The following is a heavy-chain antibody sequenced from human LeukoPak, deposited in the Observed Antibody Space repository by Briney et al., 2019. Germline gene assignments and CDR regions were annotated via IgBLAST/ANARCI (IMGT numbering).Heavy chain of an antibody. J-gene: IGHJ4*02. CDR3: ARAQIASKVDY. CDR2: IYYSGST. CDR1: GGSISGYY. Sequence: SETLSLTCTVSGGSISGYYWSWIRQPPGKGLEWIGYIYYSGSTFYNPSLRSRVAISVDTSKNRFSLRLTSVTAADTAVYYCARAQIASKVDYWGQGTLVTVSS. V-gene: IGHV4-59*08. D-gene: IGHD2-15*01.